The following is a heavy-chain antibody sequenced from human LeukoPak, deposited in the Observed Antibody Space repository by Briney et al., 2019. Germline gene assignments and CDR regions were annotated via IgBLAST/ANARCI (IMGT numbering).Heavy chain of an antibody. D-gene: IGHD3-10*01. CDR1: GGSISDSNYF. V-gene: IGHV4-39*01. Sequence: SETLSLTCTVSGGSISDSNYFWDWIRQPPGKGLECIGSIYYSGSTYYNPSLKSRVTISVDTSKNQFSLKLSSVTAADTAVYYCARPGSLGAFDIWGQGTMVTVSS. J-gene: IGHJ3*02. CDR3: ARPGSLGAFDI. CDR2: IYYSGST.